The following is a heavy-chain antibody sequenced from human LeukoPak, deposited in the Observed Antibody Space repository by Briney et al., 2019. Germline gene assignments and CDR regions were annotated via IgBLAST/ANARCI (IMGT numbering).Heavy chain of an antibody. CDR2: ISSSGSTI. Sequence: PGGSLRLSCAASGFTFSSYEMNWVRQAPGKGLEWVSCISSSGSTIYYADSVKGRFTISRDNAKNSLYLQMNSLRAEDTAVYYCARENDNDWFDPWGQGTLVTVSS. CDR3: ARENDNDWFDP. D-gene: IGHD3-9*01. CDR1: GFTFSSYE. J-gene: IGHJ5*02. V-gene: IGHV3-48*03.